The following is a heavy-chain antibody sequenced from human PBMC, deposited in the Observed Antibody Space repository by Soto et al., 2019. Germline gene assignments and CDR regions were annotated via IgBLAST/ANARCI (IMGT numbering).Heavy chain of an antibody. J-gene: IGHJ3*01. V-gene: IGHV3-9*01. Sequence: PGGSLRLSCAASGFTFDDYAMHWVRQAPGKGPEWVSGISWDSTSIGYADSVRGRFTIYRDNAENTLYLQMNSLKAEDTAVYYCVRDRGYPDSFDVWGRGTLVTVSS. CDR1: GFTFDDYA. CDR3: VRDRGYPDSFDV. D-gene: IGHD2-15*01. CDR2: ISWDSTSI.